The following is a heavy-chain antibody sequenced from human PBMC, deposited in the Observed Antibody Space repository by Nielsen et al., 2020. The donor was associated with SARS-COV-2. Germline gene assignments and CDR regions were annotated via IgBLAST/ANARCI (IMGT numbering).Heavy chain of an antibody. V-gene: IGHV3-74*01. D-gene: IGHD1-1*01. CDR1: GFTFSSYW. Sequence: GESLKISCAASGFTFSSYWMQWVRQAPGKGLVWVSRIDSGGTSTSNADSVKGRFTISRDNAKNSLYLQMNSLRAEDTAVYYCASTHRVRPREEDYWGQGTLVTVSS. CDR2: IDSGGTST. CDR3: ASTHRVRPREEDY. J-gene: IGHJ4*02.